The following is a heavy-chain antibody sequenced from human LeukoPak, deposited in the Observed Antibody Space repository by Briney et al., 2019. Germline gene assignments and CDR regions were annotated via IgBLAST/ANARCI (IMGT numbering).Heavy chain of an antibody. CDR1: GGFISSYY. J-gene: IGHJ4*02. CDR2: IYTSGST. Sequence: SETLSLTCTVSGGFISSYYWSWIRQPPGKGLEWIGYIYTSGSTNYNPSLKSRVTISVDTSKNQFSLKLSSVTAADTAVYYCARHDGYSNPRWGQGTLVTVSS. D-gene: IGHD4-11*01. V-gene: IGHV4-4*09. CDR3: ARHDGYSNPR.